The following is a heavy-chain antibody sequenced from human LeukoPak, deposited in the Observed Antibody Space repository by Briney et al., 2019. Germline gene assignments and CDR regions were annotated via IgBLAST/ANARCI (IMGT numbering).Heavy chain of an antibody. CDR2: TYYRSKWYN. CDR1: GESVSTNSAA. V-gene: IGHV6-1*01. CDR3: ARGGASPGRNAFDI. Sequence: SETLSLTCAISGESVSTNSAAGNWIRQSPSRGLEWLGRTYYRSKWYNDYAVSVKSRITINPDTSKNQFSLQLNSVTPEDTAVYYCARGGASPGRNAFDIWGQGTMVTVSS. D-gene: IGHD1-26*01. J-gene: IGHJ3*02.